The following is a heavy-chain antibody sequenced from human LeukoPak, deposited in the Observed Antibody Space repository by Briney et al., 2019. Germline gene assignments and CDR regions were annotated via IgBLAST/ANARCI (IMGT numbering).Heavy chain of an antibody. Sequence: GGSLGLSCAAPGFMFHDYAIHWVREAPGKGREWFSLISGDGGRTFYADSVKGRFTISRDNSKNSLYLQMNSLRSDDTALYYCARESESSGWYDYWGQGTLVTVSS. CDR1: GFMFHDYA. V-gene: IGHV3-43*02. CDR3: ARESESSGWYDY. D-gene: IGHD6-19*01. CDR2: ISGDGGRT. J-gene: IGHJ4*02.